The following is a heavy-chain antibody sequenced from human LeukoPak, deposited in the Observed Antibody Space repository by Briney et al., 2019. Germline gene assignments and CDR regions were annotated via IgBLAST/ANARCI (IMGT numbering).Heavy chain of an antibody. D-gene: IGHD4-11*01. J-gene: IGHJ6*02. Sequence: SETLSLTCTVSGGSISSYYWSWIRQPPGKGLEWIGYIYYSGSTNYNPSLKSRVTISVDTSKNQFSLKLSSVTAADTAVYYCARVMTTDPNHYGMDVWGQGTTVTVSS. CDR2: IYYSGST. V-gene: IGHV4-59*01. CDR1: GGSISSYY. CDR3: ARVMTTDPNHYGMDV.